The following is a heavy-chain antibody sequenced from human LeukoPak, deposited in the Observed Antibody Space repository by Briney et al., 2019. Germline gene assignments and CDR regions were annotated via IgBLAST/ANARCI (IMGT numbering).Heavy chain of an antibody. CDR3: AKDPNPFYDFWSGYK. V-gene: IGHV4-4*09. D-gene: IGHD3-3*01. CDR1: GGSISSYY. J-gene: IGHJ4*02. Sequence: PSETLSLTCTVSGGSISSYYWSWIRQPPGKGLEWIGYIYTSGSTNYNPSLKSRVTISVDTSKNQFSLKLSSVTAADTAVYYCAKDPNPFYDFWSGYKWGQGTVVTVSS. CDR2: IYTSGST.